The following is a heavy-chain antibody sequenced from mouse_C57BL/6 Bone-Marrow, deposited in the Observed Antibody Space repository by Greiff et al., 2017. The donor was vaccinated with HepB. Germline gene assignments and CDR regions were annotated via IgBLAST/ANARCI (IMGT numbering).Heavy chain of an antibody. CDR2: IYPGDGDT. V-gene: IGHV1-82*01. Sequence: VQLVESGPELVKPGASVKISCKASGYAFSSSWMNWVKQRPGKGLEWIGRIYPGDGDTNYNGKFKGKATLTADKSSSTAYMQLSSLTSEDSAVYFCARFYYSNYDYFDYWGQGTTLTVSS. J-gene: IGHJ2*01. D-gene: IGHD2-5*01. CDR3: ARFYYSNYDYFDY. CDR1: GYAFSSSW.